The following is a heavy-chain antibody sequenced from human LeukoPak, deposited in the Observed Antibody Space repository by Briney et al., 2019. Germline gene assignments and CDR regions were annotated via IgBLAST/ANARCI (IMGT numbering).Heavy chain of an antibody. Sequence: GGSLRLSCAASGFDFGAYEMNWVRQAPGKGLEWVAYFAGSDTTKYYADSVRGRFTISRDNAKNSLYLQMISLRAEDTALYYCTTLGYHLDSWGQGTLVTVSS. J-gene: IGHJ4*02. CDR3: TTLGYHLDS. D-gene: IGHD3-22*01. CDR1: GFDFGAYE. V-gene: IGHV3-48*03. CDR2: FAGSDTTK.